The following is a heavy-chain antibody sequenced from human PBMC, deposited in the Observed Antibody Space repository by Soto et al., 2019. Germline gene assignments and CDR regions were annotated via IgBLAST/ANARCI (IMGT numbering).Heavy chain of an antibody. D-gene: IGHD3-3*01. J-gene: IGHJ6*03. CDR2: ISGSGDNT. Sequence: GGSLRLSCAASGFTFSSYALNWVRQAPGKGLEWVSVISGSGDNTYYADSVKGRFTISRDNSKNTLYLQMNSLRAEDTAVYYCAKDLGTDDFWSAYYTYYYMDVWRKGTTVTVSS. V-gene: IGHV3-23*01. CDR1: GFTFSSYA. CDR3: AKDLGTDDFWSAYYTYYYMDV.